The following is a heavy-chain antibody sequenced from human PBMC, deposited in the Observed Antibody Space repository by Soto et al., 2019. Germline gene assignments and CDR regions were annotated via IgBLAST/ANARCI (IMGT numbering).Heavy chain of an antibody. Sequence: PGGSLRLSCAASGFTFSSYAMHWVRQAPGKGLEWVAVISYDGSNKYYADSLKGRFTISRDNSKNTLYLQMNSLRAEDTAVYYSARDHRYYYDSSGYGPLDCWGQGTLVTVSS. D-gene: IGHD3-22*01. CDR3: ARDHRYYYDSSGYGPLDC. CDR2: ISYDGSNK. V-gene: IGHV3-30*04. J-gene: IGHJ4*02. CDR1: GFTFSSYA.